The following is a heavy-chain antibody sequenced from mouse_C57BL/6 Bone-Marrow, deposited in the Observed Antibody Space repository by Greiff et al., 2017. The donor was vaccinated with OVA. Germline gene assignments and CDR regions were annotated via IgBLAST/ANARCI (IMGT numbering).Heavy chain of an antibody. CDR2: INYDGSRT. J-gene: IGHJ1*03. D-gene: IGHD4-1*02. CDR3: AREELQLRPYWYFDV. V-gene: IGHV5-16*01. Sequence: EVKLMESEGGLVQPGSSMKLSCTASGFTFSDYYMAWVRQVPEKGLEWVANINYDGSRTYYLDSLKSRFIISRDNAKNILYLQMSSLKSEDTATYYCAREELQLRPYWYFDVWGTGTTVTVSS. CDR1: GFTFSDYY.